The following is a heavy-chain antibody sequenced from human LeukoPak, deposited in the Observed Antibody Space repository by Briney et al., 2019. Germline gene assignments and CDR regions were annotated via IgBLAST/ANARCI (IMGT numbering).Heavy chain of an antibody. V-gene: IGHV4-59*01. D-gene: IGHD6-19*01. Sequence: MPSETLSLTCTLYGGSISRYYCSWIRQPPGEGREWIGYIYYSGSTNYNPSLKSRVTISVDTSKNQFSLKLSSVTAADTAVYYCARGVGYSSGLSINWGQGTLVTVSS. CDR3: ARGVGYSSGLSIN. CDR1: GGSISRYY. CDR2: IYYSGST. J-gene: IGHJ4*02.